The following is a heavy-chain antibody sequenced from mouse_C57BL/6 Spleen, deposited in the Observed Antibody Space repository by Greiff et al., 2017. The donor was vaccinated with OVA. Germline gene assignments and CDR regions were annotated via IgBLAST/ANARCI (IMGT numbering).Heavy chain of an antibody. CDR1: GFTFSDYG. Sequence: VKLVESGGGLVKPGGSLKLSCAASGFTFSDYGMHWVRQAPEKGLEWVAYISSGSSTIYYADTVKGRFTNSRDNAKNTLFLQMTSLRSDDTAMYYCAKGPNYYGYYYAMDYWGQGTSVTVSS. D-gene: IGHD1-1*01. CDR2: ISSGSSTI. CDR3: AKGPNYYGYYYAMDY. V-gene: IGHV5-17*01. J-gene: IGHJ4*01.